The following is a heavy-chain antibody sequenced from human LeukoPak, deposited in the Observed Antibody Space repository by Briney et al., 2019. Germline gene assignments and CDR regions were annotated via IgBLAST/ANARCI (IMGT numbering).Heavy chain of an antibody. J-gene: IGHJ4*02. CDR2: IERKTDGGTT. CDR3: ARDWDY. Sequence: GGSLRLSCAASGFTFSNAWMNWVRQAPGKGLEWVGRIERKTDGGTTDYAAPVKGRFTISRDDSKNTLYLQMNSLKTEDTAVYYCARDWDYWGQGILVTVSS. V-gene: IGHV3-15*04. CDR1: GFTFSNAW.